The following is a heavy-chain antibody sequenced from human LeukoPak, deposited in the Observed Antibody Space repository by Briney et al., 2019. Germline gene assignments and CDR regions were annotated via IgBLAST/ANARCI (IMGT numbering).Heavy chain of an antibody. V-gene: IGHV3-30*02. CDR1: GFPFSTYG. D-gene: IGHD3-10*01. CDR3: ARGARFGESQGDYFDY. J-gene: IGHJ4*02. CDR2: IRSDGSNK. Sequence: GGSLRLSCVASGFPFSTYGMHWVRQAPGKGLEWVAFIRSDGSNKYYADSVKGRFIISRDNSKNTLYLQMNSLRAEDTAVYYCARGARFGESQGDYFDYWGQGTLVTVSS.